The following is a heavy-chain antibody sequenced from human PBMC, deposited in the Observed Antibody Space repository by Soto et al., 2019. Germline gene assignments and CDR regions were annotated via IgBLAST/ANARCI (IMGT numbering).Heavy chain of an antibody. V-gene: IGHV4-59*01. CDR3: ARYHVYLYYDSRSDAFDI. CDR1: GGSISSYY. Sequence: QVQLQESGPGLVKPSETLSLTCTVSGGSISSYYWSWIRQPPGKGLEWIGYIYYSGSTNYNPSLKSRVTISVDTSKNQFSLKLSSVTAADTAVYYCARYHVYLYYDSRSDAFDIWGQGTMVTVSS. D-gene: IGHD3-22*01. CDR2: IYYSGST. J-gene: IGHJ3*02.